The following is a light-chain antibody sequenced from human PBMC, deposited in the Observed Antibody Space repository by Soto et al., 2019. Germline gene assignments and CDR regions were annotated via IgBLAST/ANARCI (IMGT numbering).Light chain of an antibody. CDR2: DAS. CDR3: HQYNSDYT. V-gene: IGKV1-5*01. J-gene: IGKJ2*01. CDR1: QSINKC. Sequence: DIQMTQSPSTLSAFVGDRVTITCRASQSINKCLAWYQQKPGEAPKLLIYDASSLQSGVPSRFSGSGSGTDFTLTISSLQPDDFATYYCHQYNSDYTFGQGTRLEV.